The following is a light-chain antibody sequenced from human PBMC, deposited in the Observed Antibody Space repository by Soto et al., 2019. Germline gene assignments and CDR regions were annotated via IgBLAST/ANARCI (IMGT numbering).Light chain of an antibody. V-gene: IGKV1-8*01. Sequence: AIRMTQSPSSFSASTGDRVTITCRASQNVSSYLAWYQQKPGKAPNLLIYTASTLQSGVPSRFSGSGSGTDFTLTISCLQPDDFATYYGQQYYTYPLTFGGGTEVETK. CDR2: TAS. CDR3: QQYYTYPLT. J-gene: IGKJ4*01. CDR1: QNVSSY.